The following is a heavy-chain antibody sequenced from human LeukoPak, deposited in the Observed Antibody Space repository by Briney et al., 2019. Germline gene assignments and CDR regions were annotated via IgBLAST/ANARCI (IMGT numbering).Heavy chain of an antibody. J-gene: IGHJ4*02. CDR2: IRNDGSTE. CDR1: GFTFSNYG. D-gene: IGHD3-16*01. V-gene: IGHV3-30*02. Sequence: GGSLRLSCAASGFTFSNYGIHWVRQAPGKGLEWVAFIRNDGSTEYYVDSVKGRFVISRDNSRNTLYLYMNSLRAEDTAVYYCARAMSTFGGVRNYFDSWGQGTLVTVSS. CDR3: ARAMSTFGGVRNYFDS.